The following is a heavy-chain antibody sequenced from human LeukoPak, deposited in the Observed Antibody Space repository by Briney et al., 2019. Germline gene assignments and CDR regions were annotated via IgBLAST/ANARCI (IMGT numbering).Heavy chain of an antibody. Sequence: PSVKVSCKSSGYTFTGYYMHWVRQAPGQGLEWMGWINPNSGGTNYAQKFQGRVTMTRDTSISTAYMELSRLRSDDTAVYYCASIHPNLLMMDYWGQGTLVTVSS. V-gene: IGHV1-2*02. J-gene: IGHJ4*02. CDR2: INPNSGGT. CDR3: ASIHPNLLMMDY. CDR1: GYTFTGYY. D-gene: IGHD2-15*01.